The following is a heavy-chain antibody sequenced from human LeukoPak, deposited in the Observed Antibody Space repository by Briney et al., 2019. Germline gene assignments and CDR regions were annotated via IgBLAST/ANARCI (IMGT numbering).Heavy chain of an antibody. CDR1: GFTSSSYA. Sequence: GGSLRLSCAASGFTSSSYALSWVRQAPGKGLVLVSTISGSGDDTFYADSVKGRFTISRDNSKNTLYLQMDSLRAEDTAVYYCARGGYSQGWSFDYWGQETLVSVSS. V-gene: IGHV3-23*01. CDR2: ISGSGDDT. D-gene: IGHD6-19*01. CDR3: ARGGYSQGWSFDY. J-gene: IGHJ4*02.